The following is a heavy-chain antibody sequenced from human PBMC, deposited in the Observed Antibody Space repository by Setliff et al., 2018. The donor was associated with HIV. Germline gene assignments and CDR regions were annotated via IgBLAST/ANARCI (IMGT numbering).Heavy chain of an antibody. D-gene: IGHD3-3*01. CDR2: IHSDGSST. Sequence: DPPAPGKGLVWVSRIHSDGSSTSYADSVKGRFTISRDNAKNTLYRQMNSLRAEDTAVYYCAREGDYYFWSGFHYYYYYMDVWGKGTTVTVSS. V-gene: IGHV3-74*01. CDR3: AREGDYYFWSGFHYYYYYMDV. J-gene: IGHJ6*03.